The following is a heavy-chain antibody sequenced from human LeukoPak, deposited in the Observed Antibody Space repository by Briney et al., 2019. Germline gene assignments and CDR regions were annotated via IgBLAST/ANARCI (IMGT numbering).Heavy chain of an antibody. CDR1: GGSISSYY. Sequence: SETLSLTCTVSGGSISSYYWSWIRQPPGKGLEWIGYIYYSGSTNYNPSLKSRVTISVDTSKNQFSLKLRSVTAADTAVYYCARTTEGGYSYGYFYYYYMDVWGKGTTVTISS. J-gene: IGHJ6*03. V-gene: IGHV4-59*01. CDR2: IYYSGST. CDR3: ARTTEGGYSYGYFYYYYMDV. D-gene: IGHD5-18*01.